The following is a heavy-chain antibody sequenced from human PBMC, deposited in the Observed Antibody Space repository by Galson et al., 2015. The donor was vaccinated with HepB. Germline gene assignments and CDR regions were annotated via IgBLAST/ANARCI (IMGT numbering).Heavy chain of an antibody. Sequence: SLRLSCAASGFTFSTYDMNWVRQAPGKGLEWVSFISSNGGSTYYADSVKGRFTISRDNSKNTLYLQMSSLRAEDTAVYYCVKDMPFCSSTSCYTFDYWGQGTLVTVSS. D-gene: IGHD2-2*02. V-gene: IGHV3-64D*06. J-gene: IGHJ4*02. CDR3: VKDMPFCSSTSCYTFDY. CDR2: ISSNGGST. CDR1: GFTFSTYD.